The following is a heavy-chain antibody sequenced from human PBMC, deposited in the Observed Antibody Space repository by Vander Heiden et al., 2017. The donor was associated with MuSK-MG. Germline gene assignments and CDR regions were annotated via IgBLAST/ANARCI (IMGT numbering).Heavy chain of an antibody. V-gene: IGHV4-31*03. CDR3: AREGGYDSSGYIYFDY. CDR1: GGSISSGGYY. J-gene: IGHJ4*02. CDR2: IDYSGST. D-gene: IGHD3-22*01. Sequence: QVQLQESGPGLVQPSQTLSLTCTVSGGSISSGGYYWSWIRQHRGKGREWIGYIDYSGSTDYNPSLKSRVTISVDTSKNQFSLKLSSVTAADTAVYYWAREGGYDSSGYIYFDYWGQGTLVTVSS.